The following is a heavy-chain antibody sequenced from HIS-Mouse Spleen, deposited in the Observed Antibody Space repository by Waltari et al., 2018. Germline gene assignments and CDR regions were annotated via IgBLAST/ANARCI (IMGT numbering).Heavy chain of an antibody. J-gene: IGHJ5*02. Sequence: QVQLVQSGAEVKKPGASVKVSCKASGYTFTSYDINWVRQATGQGLEWMGWRNPNSGNTGYAKKFQGRVTMTRNTSISTAYMELSSLRSEDTAVYYCARGPDSSGWHISGWFDPWGQGTLVTVSS. V-gene: IGHV1-8*01. CDR1: GYTFTSYD. CDR3: ARGPDSSGWHISGWFDP. D-gene: IGHD6-19*01. CDR2: RNPNSGNT.